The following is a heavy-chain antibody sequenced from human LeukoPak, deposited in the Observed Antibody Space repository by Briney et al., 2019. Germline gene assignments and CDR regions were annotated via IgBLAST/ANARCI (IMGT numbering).Heavy chain of an antibody. J-gene: IGHJ4*02. CDR1: GGSITFYY. V-gene: IGHV4-4*07. D-gene: IGHD1-1*01. CDR2: IHTSGTT. CDR3: ASSSWKKTFDY. Sequence: SETLSLTCSVSGGSITFYYWNWIRKPARKGLEWIGRIHTSGTTNYNPSLKSRVTMSIDTSQKKFSLNLTPVTAADTAVYYCASSSWKKTFDYWGQGALVTVSS.